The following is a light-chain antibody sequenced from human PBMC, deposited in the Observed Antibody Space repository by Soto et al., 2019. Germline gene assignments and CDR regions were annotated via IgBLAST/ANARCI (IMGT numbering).Light chain of an antibody. CDR3: STYTSSITV. CDR1: SSDVGGYDY. V-gene: IGLV2-14*01. J-gene: IGLJ1*01. CDR2: DVS. Sequence: QSALTQPASVSASPGQSITISCTGTSSDVGGYDYVSWYQQYPGKAPKLIIYDVSNRPSGVSNRFSGSKSGNTASLTISGLQAEDEADYYCSTYTSSITVFGTGTKVTVL.